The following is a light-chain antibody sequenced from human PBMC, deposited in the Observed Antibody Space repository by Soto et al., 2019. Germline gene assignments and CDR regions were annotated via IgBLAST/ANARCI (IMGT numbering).Light chain of an antibody. V-gene: IGKV4-1*01. Sequence: DIVMTQSPDSLAVSLGERATINCKSSQSVLYSSNNKNYLAGYQQKQGQPPKLLIYWASTRESGVPDRFSGSGSGTDFTLTSRSLQAEDVAVYYCQQYYSTPGTFGQGTKVEIK. CDR2: WAS. CDR3: QQYYSTPGT. J-gene: IGKJ1*01. CDR1: QSVLYSSNNKNY.